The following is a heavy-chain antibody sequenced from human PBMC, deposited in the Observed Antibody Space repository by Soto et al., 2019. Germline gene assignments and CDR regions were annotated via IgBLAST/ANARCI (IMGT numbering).Heavy chain of an antibody. V-gene: IGHV3-11*01. D-gene: IGHD3-10*01. J-gene: IGHJ4*02. CDR2: ISSSGGTI. CDR3: ARLMRSYYGSGSYSTYFDY. Sequence: QVQLVESGGGLVKPGGSLRLSCAASGFTFSDYYMSWIRQAPGKGLEWVSYISSSGGTIYYADSVKGRFTISRDNAKNSLYLQMTSLRAEDTAVYYCARLMRSYYGSGSYSTYFDYWGQGTLVTVSS. CDR1: GFTFSDYY.